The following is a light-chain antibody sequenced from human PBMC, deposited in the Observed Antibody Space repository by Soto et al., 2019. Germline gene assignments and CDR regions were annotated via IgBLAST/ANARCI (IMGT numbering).Light chain of an antibody. CDR1: QGISNY. V-gene: IGKV1-27*01. Sequence: DIQMTQSPSSLSASVGDRFTITCRASQGISNYLAWYQQKPGKVPKLLIYAASTLQLGVPSRLSGSGSGTDFTLTSSSVQPEDVATYYRQNYNSAPWVFGQGTKVQIQ. CDR2: AAS. J-gene: IGKJ1*01. CDR3: QNYNSAPWV.